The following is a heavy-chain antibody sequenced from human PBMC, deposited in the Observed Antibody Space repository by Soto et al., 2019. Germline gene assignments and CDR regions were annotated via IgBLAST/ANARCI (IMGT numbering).Heavy chain of an antibody. CDR1: GGSISSYY. CDR2: IYYSGST. V-gene: IGHV4-59*01. Sequence: SETLSLTCTVSGGSISSYYWSWIRQPPGKGLEWIGYIYYSGSTNYNPSLKSRVTISVDTSKNQFSLKLSSVTAADTAVYYCARGGQQLVYGMDVWGQGTTVTVSS. CDR3: ARGGQQLVYGMDV. J-gene: IGHJ6*02. D-gene: IGHD6-13*01.